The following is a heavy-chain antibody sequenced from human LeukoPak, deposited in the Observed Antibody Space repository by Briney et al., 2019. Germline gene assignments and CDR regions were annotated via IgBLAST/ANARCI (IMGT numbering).Heavy chain of an antibody. CDR3: ATLGATTFDY. D-gene: IGHD1-26*01. V-gene: IGHV1-24*01. J-gene: IGHJ4*02. CDR1: GYTLTELS. CDR2: FDPEDGET. Sequence: ASVKVSCKVSGYTLTELSMHWVRQAPGKGLEWMGGFDPEDGETIYAQKFQGRVTMTEDIPTDTAYMEVSSLRSDDTAVYYCATLGATTFDYWGQGTLVTVSS.